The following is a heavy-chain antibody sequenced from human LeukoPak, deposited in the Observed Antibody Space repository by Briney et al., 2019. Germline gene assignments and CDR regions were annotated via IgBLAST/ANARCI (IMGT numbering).Heavy chain of an antibody. CDR1: GYTLTNYL. D-gene: IGHD2-15*01. CDR2: MNPNYGNT. V-gene: IGHV1-8*02. Sequence: ASVKVSCKGSGYTLTNYLINWVRQATGKGLEWMGWMNPNYGNTGYAQKFQGRVTMTRNTSTSTAYMELSSLRSEDTAVYYCARFRLSLRNCGGGSCYLDYWGQGTLVTVSS. CDR3: ARFRLSLRNCGGGSCYLDY. J-gene: IGHJ4*02.